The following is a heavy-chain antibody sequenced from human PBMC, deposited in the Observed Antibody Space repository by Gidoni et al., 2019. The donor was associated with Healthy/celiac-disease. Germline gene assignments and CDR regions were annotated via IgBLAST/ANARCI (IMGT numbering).Heavy chain of an antibody. D-gene: IGHD2-21*02. CDR2: FEPEDGET. Sequence: QVQLVQSGAEVKTPGASVTVSCKVSGYTLTELSMHWVRQAPGKGLEWMGGFEPEDGETIYAQKFQGRVTMTEDTSTDTAYMELSSLRSEDTAVYYCATRKTCGGDCYSEVGWFDPWGQGTLVTVSS. CDR3: ATRKTCGGDCYSEVGWFDP. CDR1: GYTLTELS. V-gene: IGHV1-24*01. J-gene: IGHJ5*02.